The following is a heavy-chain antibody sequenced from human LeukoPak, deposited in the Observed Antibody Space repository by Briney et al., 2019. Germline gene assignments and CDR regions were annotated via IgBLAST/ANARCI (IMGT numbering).Heavy chain of an antibody. CDR1: GGSISSSNW. CDR3: ARVVGYCSGGSCYLYFDY. Sequence: KASETLSLTCAVSGGSISSSNWWSWVRQPPGKGLEWIGSIYHSGSTYYNPSLKSRVTISVDTSKNQFSLKLSSVTAADTAVYYCARVVGYCSGGSCYLYFDYWGQGTLVTVSS. V-gene: IGHV4-4*02. CDR2: IYHSGST. D-gene: IGHD2-15*01. J-gene: IGHJ4*02.